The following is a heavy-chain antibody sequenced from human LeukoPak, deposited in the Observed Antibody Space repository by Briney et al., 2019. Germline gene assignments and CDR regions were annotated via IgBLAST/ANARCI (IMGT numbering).Heavy chain of an antibody. CDR1: GYTFTSYG. CDR3: ARDRRWSSSWYYYYYYMDV. V-gene: IGHV1-18*01. D-gene: IGHD6-13*01. Sequence: ASVKVSCKASGYTFTSYGISWVRQDPGQGLEWMGWISAYNGNTNYAQKLQGRVTMTTDTSTSTAYMELRSLRSDDTAVYYCARDRRWSSSWYYYYYYMDVWGKGTTVTISS. CDR2: ISAYNGNT. J-gene: IGHJ6*03.